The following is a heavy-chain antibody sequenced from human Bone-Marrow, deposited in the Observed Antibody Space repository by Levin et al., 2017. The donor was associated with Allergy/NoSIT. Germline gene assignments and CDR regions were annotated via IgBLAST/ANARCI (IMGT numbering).Heavy chain of an antibody. CDR3: ARGLADYDFWSGSYKSDWFDP. D-gene: IGHD3-3*01. Sequence: PGGSLRLSCAASGISFGSYGMHWVRQAPGKGLEWVAVITYDGGEKYYTDSVKGRFTISRDNSKDTLYLQMNSLRAEDTAVYYCARGLADYDFWSGSYKSDWFDPWGQGALVTVSS. V-gene: IGHV3-30*03. CDR1: GISFGSYG. CDR2: ITYDGGEK. J-gene: IGHJ5*02.